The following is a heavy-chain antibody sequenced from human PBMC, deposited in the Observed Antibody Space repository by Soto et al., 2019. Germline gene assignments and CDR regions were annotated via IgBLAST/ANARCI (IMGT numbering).Heavy chain of an antibody. J-gene: IGHJ2*01. D-gene: IGHD2-15*01. CDR1: GFTFSSYW. V-gene: IGHV3-7*01. CDR2: IKQDGSEK. Sequence: EVQLVESGGGLVQPGGSLRLSCAASGFTFSSYWMSWVRQAPGKGLEWVANIKQDGSEKYYVDSVKGRFTISRDNAKNSLYLQMNSLRAEDTAVYYCAGIGDCSGGSCQDWYFDLWGRGTLVTVSS. CDR3: AGIGDCSGGSCQDWYFDL.